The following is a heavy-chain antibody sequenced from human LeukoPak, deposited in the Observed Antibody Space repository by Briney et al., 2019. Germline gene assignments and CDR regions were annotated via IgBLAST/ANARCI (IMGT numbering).Heavy chain of an antibody. V-gene: IGHV4-34*01. CDR2: INPSGST. CDR3: ARGRQEISMILVVMTGVSYYLDV. J-gene: IGHJ6*03. D-gene: IGHD3-22*01. Sequence: SETLSLTCAVYGGSFSGYYWTWIRQSPGKGLEWIVEINPSGSTYYNPSLKTRLTISRDTSKNQFSLRLSSVTAADTAVNYCARGRQEISMILVVMTGVSYYLDVWGIGTTVTVS. CDR1: GGSFSGYY.